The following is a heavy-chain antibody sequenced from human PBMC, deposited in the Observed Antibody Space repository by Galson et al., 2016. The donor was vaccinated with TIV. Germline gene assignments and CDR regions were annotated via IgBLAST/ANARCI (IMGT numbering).Heavy chain of an antibody. CDR1: GAPIRDGDSF. CDR3: AGKAGYYYYAMDV. CDR2: IYYSGRT. Sequence: TLSLTCTVSGAPIRDGDSFWSWIRQSPRKGLEWIGYIYYSGRTFYNPSLKSRITISVDTSKNQFSVKLTSVTAADTAVYYCAGKAGYYYYAMDVWGQGTTVTVSS. J-gene: IGHJ6*02. V-gene: IGHV4-30-4*01.